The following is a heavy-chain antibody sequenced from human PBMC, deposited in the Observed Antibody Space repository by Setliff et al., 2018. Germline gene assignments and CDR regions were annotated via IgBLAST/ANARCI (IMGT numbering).Heavy chain of an antibody. CDR1: GGSISSYY. V-gene: IGHV4-59*01. CDR2: IYYSGST. Sequence: PSETLSLTCTVSGGSISSYYWSWIRQSPGKGLEWIGYIYYSGSTNYNPSLKSRVTISVDTSKNQFSLKLSSVTAADTAVYYCARDRQYCSSPTCYSSYFYYYGMDVWGQGTTVTVSS. CDR3: ARDRQYCSSPTCYSSYFYYYGMDV. D-gene: IGHD2-2*02. J-gene: IGHJ6*02.